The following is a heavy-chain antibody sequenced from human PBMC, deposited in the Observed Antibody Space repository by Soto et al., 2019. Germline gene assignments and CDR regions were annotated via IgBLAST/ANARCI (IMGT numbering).Heavy chain of an antibody. Sequence: ASVKVSCKTSRYIFTGYYMHWVRQAPGQGLEWMGWINPNSGDTNYAQRFKGRVSMTSDTSINTAYLELSRLRPGDTAVFFCARSHSAYHYHAMDARGQGTTVTVSS. V-gene: IGHV1-2*02. CDR1: RYIFTGYY. CDR3: ARSHSAYHYHAMDA. J-gene: IGHJ6*02. CDR2: INPNSGDT.